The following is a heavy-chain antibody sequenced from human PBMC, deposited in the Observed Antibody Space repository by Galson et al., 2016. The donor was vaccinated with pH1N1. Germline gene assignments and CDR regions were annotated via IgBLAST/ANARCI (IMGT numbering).Heavy chain of an antibody. CDR3: TTAGVVISATGEY. V-gene: IGHV1-2*02. J-gene: IGHJ4*02. CDR2: INLKTGAT. D-gene: IGHD2-15*01. Sequence: SVKVSCKASGYTSSDFYVHWVRQAPGQGLEWMGWINLKTGATKSASKFQGRVTMTRDTSIGTTYMGLTSLTSDDTAIYFCTTAGVVISATGEYWGQGSLITVSS. CDR1: GYTSSDFY.